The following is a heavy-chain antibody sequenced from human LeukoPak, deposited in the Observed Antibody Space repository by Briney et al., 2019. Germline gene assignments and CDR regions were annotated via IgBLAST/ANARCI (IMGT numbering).Heavy chain of an antibody. J-gene: IGHJ4*02. CDR2: INPSGGST. CDR1: GGTFSSYA. D-gene: IGHD6-19*01. Sequence: ASVKVSCEASGGTFSSYAISWVRQAPGQGLEWMGIINPSGGSTSYAQKFQGRVTMTRDTSTSTVYMELSSLRSEDTAVYYCARPRYSSGWYYFDYWGQGTLVTVSS. CDR3: ARPRYSSGWYYFDY. V-gene: IGHV1-46*01.